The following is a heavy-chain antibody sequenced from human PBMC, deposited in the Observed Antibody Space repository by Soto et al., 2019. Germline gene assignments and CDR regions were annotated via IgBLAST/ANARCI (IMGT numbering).Heavy chain of an antibody. D-gene: IGHD1-7*01. CDR2: IWYDGSNK. CDR3: AAATTWNFHFPY. V-gene: IGHV3-33*03. J-gene: IGHJ4*02. CDR1: VFTISTHG. Sequence: QAQLVESGGGVVQPGTSLRLSCAASVFTISTHGMHWVRQAPGTGLEWLANIWYDGSNKFYAESVKGRFIISKYNSKNTLYLQMISLRAEDTAVYYCAAATTWNFHFPYWGQGTQVTVSS.